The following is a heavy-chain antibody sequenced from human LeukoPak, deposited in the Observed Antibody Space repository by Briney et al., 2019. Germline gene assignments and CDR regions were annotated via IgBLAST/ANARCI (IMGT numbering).Heavy chain of an antibody. CDR1: GFTFSGYG. CDR3: AKDYTEDTAMN. J-gene: IGHJ4*02. D-gene: IGHD5-18*01. V-gene: IGHV3-23*01. CDR2: ISGSGGST. Sequence: GGSLRLSCAASGFTFSGYGMSWVRQAPGKGLEWVSAISGSGGSTYYADSVKGRFTISRDNSKNTLYLQMNSLRAEDTAVYYCAKDYTEDTAMNWGQGTLVTVSS.